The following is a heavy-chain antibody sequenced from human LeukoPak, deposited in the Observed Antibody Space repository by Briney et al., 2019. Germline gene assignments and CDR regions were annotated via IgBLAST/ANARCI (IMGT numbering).Heavy chain of an antibody. CDR1: GYSFTSYW. J-gene: IGHJ4*02. D-gene: IGHD3-22*01. V-gene: IGHV5-51*01. CDR3: ARTTDYYDSSGYDY. CDR2: IYPGDSDT. Sequence: GESLQISCKGSGYSFTSYWIGWVRQLPGKGLEWLGIIYPGDSDTRYSPTFQGQVTISADKSISTAYLQWSSLKASNTAMYYCARTTDYYDSSGYDYWGQGTLVTVSS.